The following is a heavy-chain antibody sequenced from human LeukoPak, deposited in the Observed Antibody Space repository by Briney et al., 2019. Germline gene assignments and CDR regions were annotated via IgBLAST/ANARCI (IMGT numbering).Heavy chain of an antibody. CDR2: IYYSGST. V-gene: IGHV4-59*01. Sequence: SETLSPTCTVSGGSISSYYWSWIRQPPGKGLEWIGYIYYSGSTNYNPSLKSRVTISVDTSKNQFSLKLSSVTAADTAVYYCARGDRRSIAVAGIFDYWGQGTLVTVSS. CDR1: GGSISSYY. J-gene: IGHJ4*02. CDR3: ARGDRRSIAVAGIFDY. D-gene: IGHD6-19*01.